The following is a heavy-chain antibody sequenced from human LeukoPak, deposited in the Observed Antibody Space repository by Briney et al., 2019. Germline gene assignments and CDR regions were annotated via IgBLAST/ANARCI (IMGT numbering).Heavy chain of an antibody. J-gene: IGHJ4*02. CDR1: GFTFNNYF. CDR3: ARGLAVAANCFDY. Sequence: GGSLRLSCAASGFTFNNYFMSWIRQAPGKGLEWVSYISSSDGTVYYAGSVKGRFTVSRDNAKNSLYPQMNSLRAEDTAVYYCARGLAVAANCFDYWGQGTLVTVSS. V-gene: IGHV3-11*04. D-gene: IGHD6-19*01. CDR2: ISSSDGTV.